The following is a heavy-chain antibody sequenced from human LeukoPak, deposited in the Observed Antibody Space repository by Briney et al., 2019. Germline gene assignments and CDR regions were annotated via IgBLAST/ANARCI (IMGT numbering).Heavy chain of an antibody. V-gene: IGHV3-43*01. CDR2: ISWDGGST. CDR3: AKDSGYCSSTSCSTYNWFDP. D-gene: IGHD2-2*01. CDR1: GFTFSNYE. Sequence: PGGSLRLSCAASGFTFSNYEMHWVRQAPGKGLEWVSLISWDGGSTYYADSVKGRFTISRDNSKNSLYLQMNSLRTEDTALYYCAKDSGYCSSTSCSTYNWFDPWGQGTLVTVSS. J-gene: IGHJ5*02.